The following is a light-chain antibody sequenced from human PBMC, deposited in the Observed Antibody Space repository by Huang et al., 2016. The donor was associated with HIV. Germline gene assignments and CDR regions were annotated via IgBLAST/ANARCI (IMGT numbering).Light chain of an antibody. CDR2: WAS. Sequence: DIVMTQSPDSLAVSLGERATINCKSSQSILFSSNNKNYLAWYQQKIGQPPKLLIHWASTRESGVPDRFSGSGSETDFTLTISSLQAEDVAVYYCQQYYNAPFTFGPGTRVDIK. CDR1: QSILFSSNNKNY. CDR3: QQYYNAPFT. V-gene: IGKV4-1*01. J-gene: IGKJ3*01.